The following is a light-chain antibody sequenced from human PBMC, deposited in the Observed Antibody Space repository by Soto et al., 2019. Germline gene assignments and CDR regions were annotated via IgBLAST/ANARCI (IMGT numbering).Light chain of an antibody. Sequence: QSVLTQPRSVSGSPGQAVTISCTGTSSDIGAYNYVFWYQQYPGKSPKLIIYDVTLRPSGVPDRFSGSKSGNTASLTISGLQAEDEADYYCCSYAGSFTWVFGGGTKLTVL. CDR2: DVT. CDR3: CSYAGSFTWV. J-gene: IGLJ3*02. CDR1: SSDIGAYNY. V-gene: IGLV2-11*01.